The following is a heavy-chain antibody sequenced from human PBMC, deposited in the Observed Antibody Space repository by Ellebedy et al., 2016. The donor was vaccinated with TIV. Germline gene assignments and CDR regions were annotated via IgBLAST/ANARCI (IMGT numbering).Heavy chain of an antibody. V-gene: IGHV1-2*02. CDR3: SRVRGTWVLDS. J-gene: IGHJ4*02. Sequence: ASVKVSCKASGYTFTGYYMHWVRQAPGQGLEWMGWISPDSGGTNYAQKFQDRVTMTRDTSFNTAYMELTSLRSDDTAMYYCSRVRGTWVLDSWGQGTLVTVSS. D-gene: IGHD1-1*01. CDR2: ISPDSGGT. CDR1: GYTFTGYY.